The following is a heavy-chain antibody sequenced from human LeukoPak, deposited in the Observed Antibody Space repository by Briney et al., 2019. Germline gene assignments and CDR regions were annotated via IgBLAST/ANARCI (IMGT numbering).Heavy chain of an antibody. J-gene: IGHJ5*02. CDR3: ARWCSGGSCYRWFDP. CDR2: IIPVLGVS. V-gene: IGHV1-69*04. Sequence: GASVKVSCKASGGSFSSYVITWVRQAPGQGLEWMGRIIPVLGVSNFAQKFQGRVTITADKSTNTAHMELSRLESGDTAVYYCARWCSGGSCYRWFDPWGQGTLVTVSS. CDR1: GGSFSSYV. D-gene: IGHD2-15*01.